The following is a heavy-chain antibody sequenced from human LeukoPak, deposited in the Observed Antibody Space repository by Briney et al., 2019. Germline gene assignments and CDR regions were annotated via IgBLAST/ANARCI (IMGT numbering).Heavy chain of an antibody. J-gene: IGHJ4*02. CDR3: ARLAYYDSSGYHLDY. CDR2: IYPGDSDT. D-gene: IGHD3-22*01. V-gene: IGHV5-51*01. CDR1: GYSLTTYW. Sequence: GESLKISCKSSGYSLTTYWIAWVRQMPGKGLEWMGIIYPGDSDTRYSPSFQGQDTFSADKSITTAYLQWNILKASDTAMYYCARLAYYDSSGYHLDYWGQGTLVTVPS.